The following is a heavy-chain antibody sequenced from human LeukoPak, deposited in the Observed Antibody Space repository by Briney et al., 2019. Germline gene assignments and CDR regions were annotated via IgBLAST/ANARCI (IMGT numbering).Heavy chain of an antibody. CDR2: IYCSGST. D-gene: IGHD2-15*01. CDR3: AREVKDKGAFDI. V-gene: IGHV4-59*01. J-gene: IGHJ3*02. CDR1: GGSISSYY. Sequence: PSETLSLTCTVSGGSISSYYWGWIRQPPGKGLEWIGYIYCSGSTNYNPSLKSRVTISVDTSKNQFSLKLSSVAAADTAVYYCAREVKDKGAFDIWGQGTMVTVSS.